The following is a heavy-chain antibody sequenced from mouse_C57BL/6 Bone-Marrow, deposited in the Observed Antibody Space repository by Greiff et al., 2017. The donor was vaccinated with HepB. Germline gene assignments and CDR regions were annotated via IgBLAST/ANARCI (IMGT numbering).Heavy chain of an antibody. V-gene: IGHV5-6*01. J-gene: IGHJ4*01. CDR2: ISSGGSYT. CDR1: GFTFSSYG. Sequence: EVNVVESGGDLVKPGGSLKLSCAASGFTFSSYGMSWVRQTPDKRLEWVATISSGGSYTYYPDSVKGRFTISRDNAKNTLYLQMSSLKSEDTAMYYCARVRRHYYAMDYWGQGTSVTVSS. CDR3: ARVRRHYYAMDY.